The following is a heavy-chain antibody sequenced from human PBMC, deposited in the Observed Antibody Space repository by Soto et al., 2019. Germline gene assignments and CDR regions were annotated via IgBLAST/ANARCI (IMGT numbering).Heavy chain of an antibody. V-gene: IGHV1-69*08. Sequence: QVHLVQSGAEVKKPGSSVKVSCKSSGGTFTTYTFSWVRQVPGQGLEWMGRIIPVVGIANYAQRFQGRVTITADISTSRAYMELSSLRSEDTAVYFCARDPGYDGSGYFYYFDSWVQGTLVTVSS. J-gene: IGHJ4*02. CDR3: ARDPGYDGSGYFYYFDS. CDR2: IIPVVGIA. CDR1: GGTFTTYT. D-gene: IGHD3-22*01.